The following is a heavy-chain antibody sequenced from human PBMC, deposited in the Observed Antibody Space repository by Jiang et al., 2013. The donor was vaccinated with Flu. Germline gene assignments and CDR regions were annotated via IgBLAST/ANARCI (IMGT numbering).Heavy chain of an antibody. CDR1: GYTFTGYY. V-gene: IGHV1-2*02. CDR3: ARARGRGRWLQLGVGWFDP. Sequence: GAEVKKPGASVKVSCKASGYTFTGYYMHWVRQAPGQGLEWMGWINPNSGGTNYAQKFQGRVTMTRDTSISTAYMELSRLRSDDTAVYYCARARGRGRWLQLGVGWFDPWGQGTLVTVSS. D-gene: IGHD5-24*01. J-gene: IGHJ5*02. CDR2: INPNSGGT.